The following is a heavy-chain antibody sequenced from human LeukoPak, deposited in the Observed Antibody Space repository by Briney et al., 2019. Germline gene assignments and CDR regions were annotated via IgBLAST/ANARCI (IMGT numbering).Heavy chain of an antibody. J-gene: IGHJ5*02. CDR1: GYTFTSYD. CDR2: MNPNSGNT. CDR3: ARYTAAAGTFNWFDP. D-gene: IGHD6-13*01. Sequence: ASVKVSCKASGYTFTSYDINWVRQATGQGLEWMGWMNPNSGNTGYAQKFQGRVTMTRNTSISTTYMELSSLRSEDTAVYYCARYTAAAGTFNWFDPWGQGTLVTVSS. V-gene: IGHV1-8*01.